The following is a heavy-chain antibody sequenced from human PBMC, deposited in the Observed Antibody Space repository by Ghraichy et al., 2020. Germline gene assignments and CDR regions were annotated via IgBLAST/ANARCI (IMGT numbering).Heavy chain of an antibody. CDR2: IKKDGSEG. J-gene: IGHJ4*02. CDR3: MRGDWFDY. V-gene: IGHV3-7*03. CDR1: GFTFPNFR. D-gene: IGHD3-9*01. Sequence: GSLRLSCVASGFTFPNFRMNWVRQAPGKGLEGVANIKKDGSEGSYVDSGKGRFTISRDNAKNSLSLQMNSLRAEDTAIYYCMRGDWFDYWGQGTLVTVSS.